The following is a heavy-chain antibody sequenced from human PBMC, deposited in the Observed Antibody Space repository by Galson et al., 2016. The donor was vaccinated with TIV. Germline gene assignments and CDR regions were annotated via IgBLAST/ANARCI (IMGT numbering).Heavy chain of an antibody. V-gene: IGHV4-4*07. D-gene: IGHD3-22*01. CDR1: GFTFGSYA. Sequence: LRLSCAASGFTFGSYAMNWVRQAPGKGLEWIGRISTSGSTLFNLSLKSRITMSVDMSKNQFSLSLSSVTAADTADYYCATSHVGKYEDSGSFDSWGQGTLVTVSS. J-gene: IGHJ4*02. CDR2: ISTSGST. CDR3: ATSHVGKYEDSGSFDS.